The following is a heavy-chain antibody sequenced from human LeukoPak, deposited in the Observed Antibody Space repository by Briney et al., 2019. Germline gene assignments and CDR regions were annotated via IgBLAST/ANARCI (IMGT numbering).Heavy chain of an antibody. CDR2: IIPILGIA. CDR1: GGTFSSYA. Sequence: SVKVSCKASGGTFSSYAISWVRQAPGQGLEWMGGIIPILGIANYAQKFQGRVTITADKSTSTAYMELSSLRSEDTAVYYCARDNMVRGVIGWFDPWGQGTLVTVSS. D-gene: IGHD3-10*01. J-gene: IGHJ5*02. V-gene: IGHV1-69*10. CDR3: ARDNMVRGVIGWFDP.